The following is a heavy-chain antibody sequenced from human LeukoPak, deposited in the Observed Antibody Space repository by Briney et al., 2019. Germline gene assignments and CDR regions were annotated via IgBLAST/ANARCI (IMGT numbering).Heavy chain of an antibody. D-gene: IGHD2-2*01. Sequence: GGSLRLSYAASGFIFSNYAIHWVRQAPGKGLEWVAVISYDGSNKYYADSVKGRFTISRDISKNTLYLQMNSLRAEDTAVYYCARGYCSSISCYVDYWGQGTLVTVSS. V-gene: IGHV3-30*04. J-gene: IGHJ4*02. CDR2: ISYDGSNK. CDR1: GFIFSNYA. CDR3: ARGYCSSISCYVDY.